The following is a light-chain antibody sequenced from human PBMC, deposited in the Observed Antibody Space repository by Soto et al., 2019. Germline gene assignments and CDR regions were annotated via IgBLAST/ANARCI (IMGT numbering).Light chain of an antibody. J-gene: IGKJ1*01. CDR1: QSISGAY. CDR2: AAS. CDR3: QHYTNSPWT. Sequence: ELVLTQSPDTLSLSPGERATLSCRASQSISGAYVGWYQQKPGQAPRLVIYAASTRATGIPDRFSGSGSGTDFTLTISRLEPEDFAVYFCQHYTNSPWTFGHGTKVEIK. V-gene: IGKV3-20*01.